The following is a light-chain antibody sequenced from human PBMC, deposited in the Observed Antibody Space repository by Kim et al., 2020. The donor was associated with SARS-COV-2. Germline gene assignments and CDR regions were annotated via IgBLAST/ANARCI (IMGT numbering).Light chain of an antibody. Sequence: QAITISSRGITTDVIGHNYVSCYQQHPGKAPKRMIYDVTYRPSGVSSRFSGSKSGNTASLTISGLQAEDEADYYCSSYPSTGTEVFGTGTKVTVL. J-gene: IGLJ1*01. CDR2: DVT. CDR1: TTDVIGHNY. V-gene: IGLV2-14*03. CDR3: SSYPSTGTEV.